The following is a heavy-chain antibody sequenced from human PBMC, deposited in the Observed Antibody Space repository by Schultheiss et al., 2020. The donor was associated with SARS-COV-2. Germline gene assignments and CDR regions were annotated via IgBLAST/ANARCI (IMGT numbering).Heavy chain of an antibody. CDR2: ISDRGSAM. J-gene: IGHJ6*02. D-gene: IGHD2-15*01. CDR3: ARWYCSGGSCSTPYYGMDV. V-gene: IGHV3-48*03. CDR1: GFTFSSHV. Sequence: GGSLRLSCAASGFTFSSHVMHWVRQAPGKGLEWVSYISDRGSAMTYADSVRGRFTVSRDNIRNSLYLQMNSLRAEDTAVYYCARWYCSGGSCSTPYYGMDVWGQGTTVTVSS.